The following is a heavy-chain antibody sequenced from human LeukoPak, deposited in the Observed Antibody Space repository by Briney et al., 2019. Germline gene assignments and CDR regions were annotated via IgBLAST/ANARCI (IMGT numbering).Heavy chain of an antibody. J-gene: IGHJ5*02. CDR1: GFTFSSYW. CDR3: ARAIAALVDWFDP. V-gene: IGHV3-7*01. Sequence: PGGSLRLSCAASGFTFSSYWMSWVRQAPGKGLEWVANIKQDGSEKYYVDSVKGRFTISRDNSKNTLYLQMNSLRAEDTAVYYCARAIAALVDWFDPWGQGTLVTVSS. CDR2: IKQDGSEK. D-gene: IGHD6-6*01.